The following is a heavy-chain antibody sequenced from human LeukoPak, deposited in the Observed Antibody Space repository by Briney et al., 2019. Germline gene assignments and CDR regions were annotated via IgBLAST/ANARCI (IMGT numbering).Heavy chain of an antibody. Sequence: SVKVSCKASGGTFSSYAISWVRQAPGQGLEWMGRIIPIFGTANYAQKFQGRVTITTDESTSTAYMELSSLRSEDTAVYYCARGDYYDSSGYQDYWGQGALVTVSS. D-gene: IGHD3-22*01. J-gene: IGHJ4*02. CDR3: ARGDYYDSSGYQDY. CDR2: IIPIFGTA. V-gene: IGHV1-69*05. CDR1: GGTFSSYA.